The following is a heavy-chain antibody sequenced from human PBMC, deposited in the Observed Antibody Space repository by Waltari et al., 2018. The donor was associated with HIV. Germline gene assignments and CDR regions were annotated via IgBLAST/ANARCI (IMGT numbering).Heavy chain of an antibody. CDR3: ARSRHGVVLRSVEWLLPGFDS. J-gene: IGHJ5*01. Sequence: QVHLVQSGAEVKKPGASVKVSCQASGYTFTSYVMHLLRQAPGQRLEWMGWINAGNGDTKYSQRFQGRVTITRDRSASTAYMELSSLRSEDTAVHYCARSRHGVVLRSVEWLLPGFDSWGQGTLVTVSS. D-gene: IGHD3-3*01. CDR2: INAGNGDT. V-gene: IGHV1-3*01. CDR1: GYTFTSYV.